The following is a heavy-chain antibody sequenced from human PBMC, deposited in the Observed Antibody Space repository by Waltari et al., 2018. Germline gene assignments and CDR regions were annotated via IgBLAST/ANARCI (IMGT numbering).Heavy chain of an antibody. CDR1: GATFSSYA. D-gene: IGHD2-15*01. CDR3: AGDNCSSGSCYSHYYGMDV. CDR2: IIPIFGTA. J-gene: IGHJ6*02. Sequence: QVQLVQSGAEVKKPGSSVKVSCKASGATFSSYAISWVRQAPRQGLEWKGGIIPIFGTANYAQKFQGRVTITADESTSTAYMELSSLRSEDTAVYYCAGDNCSSGSCYSHYYGMDVWGQGTTVTVSS. V-gene: IGHV1-69*01.